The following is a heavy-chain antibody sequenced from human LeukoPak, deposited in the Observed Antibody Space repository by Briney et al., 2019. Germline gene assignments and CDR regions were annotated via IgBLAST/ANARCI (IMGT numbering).Heavy chain of an antibody. V-gene: IGHV1-69*04. CDR1: GGTFSSYA. CDR3: ARDGSPPRFDAFDI. D-gene: IGHD1-26*01. Sequence: GASVKVSCKASGGTFSSYAISWVRQAPGQGLEWMGRIIPILGIANYAQKFQGRVTITADKSTSTAYMELSSLRSEDTAVYYCARDGSPPRFDAFDIWGQGTMVTVSS. CDR2: IIPILGIA. J-gene: IGHJ3*02.